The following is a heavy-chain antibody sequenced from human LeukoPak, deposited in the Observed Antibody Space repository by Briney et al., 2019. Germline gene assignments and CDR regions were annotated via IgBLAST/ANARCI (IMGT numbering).Heavy chain of an antibody. CDR1: GDSFSTYW. J-gene: IGHJ4*02. CDR2: IYPLDSDT. V-gene: IGHV5-51*01. Sequence: GESLKISCKDLGDSFSTYWIGWVRQMPGKGLEWMAIIYPLDSDTRYNPSFRGQVTISADRSINTAYLQWSSLKSSDTAMYYCVRQGVDYISSGYNAGKGDVWGQGTLVIVSS. CDR3: VRQGVDYISSGYNAGKGDV. D-gene: IGHD3-22*01.